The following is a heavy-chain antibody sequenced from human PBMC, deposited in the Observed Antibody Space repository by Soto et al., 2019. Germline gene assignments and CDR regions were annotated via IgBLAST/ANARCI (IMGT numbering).Heavy chain of an antibody. V-gene: IGHV4-30-4*01. J-gene: IGHJ4*02. D-gene: IGHD2-8*01. CDR3: AREGNSPRDNGVRTDY. CDR2: IYYSGST. Sequence: PSETLSLTCTVSGGSISSGDYYWSWIRQPPGKGLEWIGYIYYSGSTYYNPSLKSRVTISVDTSKNQFSLKLSSVTAADTAVYYCAREGNSPRDNGVRTDYWGQGTLVTVSS. CDR1: GGSISSGDYY.